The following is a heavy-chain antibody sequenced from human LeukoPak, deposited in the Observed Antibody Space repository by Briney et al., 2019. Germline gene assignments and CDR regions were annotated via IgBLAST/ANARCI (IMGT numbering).Heavy chain of an antibody. Sequence: GASVKVSCKASGYTFTGYYMHWVRQAPGQGLEWMGWINPNSGGTNYAQKFQGRVTMTRDTSISTAYMELSSLRSEDTAVYYCARGLYCSSTSCYPYYYMDVWGKGTTVTVSS. D-gene: IGHD2-2*01. V-gene: IGHV1-2*02. CDR2: INPNSGGT. CDR3: ARGLYCSSTSCYPYYYMDV. J-gene: IGHJ6*03. CDR1: GYTFTGYY.